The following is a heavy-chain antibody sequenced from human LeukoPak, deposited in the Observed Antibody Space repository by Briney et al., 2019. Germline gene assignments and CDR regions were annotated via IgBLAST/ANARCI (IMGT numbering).Heavy chain of an antibody. V-gene: IGHV1-8*03. Sequence: GASVKVSCKASGYTFTSYYMHWVRQAPGQGLEWMGWMNPNSGNTGYAQKFQGRVTITRNTSISTAYMELSSLRSEDTAVYYCARRASYYYYMDVWGKGATVTVSS. CDR1: GYTFTSYY. J-gene: IGHJ6*03. CDR3: ARRASYYYYMDV. CDR2: MNPNSGNT.